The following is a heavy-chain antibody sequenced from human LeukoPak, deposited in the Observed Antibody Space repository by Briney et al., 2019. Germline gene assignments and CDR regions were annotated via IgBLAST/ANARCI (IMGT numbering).Heavy chain of an antibody. CDR3: ARGGFYYDFWSGYYTSHGWFDP. J-gene: IGHJ5*02. D-gene: IGHD3-3*01. CDR2: INHSGST. CDR1: GGSFSGYY. V-gene: IGHV4-34*01. Sequence: KPSETLSLTCAVYGGSFSGYYWSWIRQPPGKVLEWIGEINHSGSTNYNPSLKSRVTISVDTSKNQFSLTLSAVTAADTAVYYCARGGFYYDFWSGYYTSHGWFDPWGQGTLVTVSS.